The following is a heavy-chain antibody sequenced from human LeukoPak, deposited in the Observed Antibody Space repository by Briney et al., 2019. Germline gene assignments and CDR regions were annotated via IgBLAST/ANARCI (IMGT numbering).Heavy chain of an antibody. Sequence: SETLSLTCTVSGGSISSGGYYWSWIRQPPGKGLEWIGYIYHSGSTYYNPSLKSRVTISVDRSKNQFSLKLSSVTAADTAVYYCARSRGSTSCYEETCDIWGQGTMVTVSS. CDR1: GGSISSGGYY. CDR3: ARSRGSTSCYEETCDI. J-gene: IGHJ3*02. CDR2: IYHSGST. D-gene: IGHD2-2*01. V-gene: IGHV4-30-2*01.